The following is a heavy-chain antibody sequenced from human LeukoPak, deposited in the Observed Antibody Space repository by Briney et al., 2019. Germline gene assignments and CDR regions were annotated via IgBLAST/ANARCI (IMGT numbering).Heavy chain of an antibody. D-gene: IGHD1-1*01. V-gene: IGHV3-7*01. CDR2: INQDESEK. J-gene: IGHJ4*02. CDR1: GFTFSSYG. CDR3: ARESRPEGRLIDIDF. Sequence: GGSLSLSCAASGFTFSSYGMHWVCQAPGKGQEWVAGINQDESEKTYVDSVRGRFTISRDNAENSLYLQMNSLRAEDTALYYCARESRPEGRLIDIDFWGQGTLVTVSS.